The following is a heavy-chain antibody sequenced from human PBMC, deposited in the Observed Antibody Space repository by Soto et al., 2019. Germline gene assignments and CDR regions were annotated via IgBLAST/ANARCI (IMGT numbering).Heavy chain of an antibody. CDR1: GVSITTTSYY. V-gene: IGHV4-39*01. J-gene: IGHJ4*02. CDR2: VYFSRTT. Sequence: PSETLSLTCTVSGVSITTTSYYWGWLRPPPGKGLEWIGCVYFSRTTYYYPSLKSRVTISVDTSKNHFSLRLGSVTAADTAIYYCARHGSYWDQGTLVTVSS. CDR3: ARHGSY.